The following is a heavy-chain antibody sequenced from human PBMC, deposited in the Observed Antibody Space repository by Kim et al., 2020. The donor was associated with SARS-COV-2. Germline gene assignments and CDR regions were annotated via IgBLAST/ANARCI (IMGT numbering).Heavy chain of an antibody. V-gene: IGHV3-23*01. J-gene: IGHJ3*02. D-gene: IGHD6-6*01. Sequence: YADSVEGRFTISRDNSKNTRYLQMHSLRADDTAVFYCAKGASSLLADASDIWGQGTMVTVSS. CDR3: AKGASSLLADASDI.